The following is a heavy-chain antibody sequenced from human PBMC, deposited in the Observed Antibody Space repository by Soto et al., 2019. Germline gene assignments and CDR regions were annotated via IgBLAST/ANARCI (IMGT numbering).Heavy chain of an antibody. Sequence: SETLSLTXTVSGGSISSYYWSWIRQPPGKGLEWIGYIYYSGSTNYNPSLKSRVTISVDTSKNQFSLKLSSVTAADTAVYYCARDCSGGSCYSGEGNWFDPWGQGTLVTVSS. CDR3: ARDCSGGSCYSGEGNWFDP. CDR2: IYYSGST. CDR1: GGSISSYY. J-gene: IGHJ5*02. V-gene: IGHV4-59*01. D-gene: IGHD2-15*01.